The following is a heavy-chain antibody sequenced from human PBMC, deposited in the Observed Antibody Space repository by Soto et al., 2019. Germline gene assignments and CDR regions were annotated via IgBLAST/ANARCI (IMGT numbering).Heavy chain of an antibody. J-gene: IGHJ4*02. CDR1: GFTFSSYA. CDR3: AKDRPTLYYDFWSGQVLIDY. CDR2: ISGSGGST. Sequence: GGSLRLSCAASGFTFSSYAMSWVRQAPGKGLEWVSAISGSGGSTYYADSVKGRFTISRDNSKNTLYLQMNSLRAEDTAVYYCAKDRPTLYYDFWSGQVLIDYWGQGTLVTVSS. D-gene: IGHD3-3*01. V-gene: IGHV3-23*01.